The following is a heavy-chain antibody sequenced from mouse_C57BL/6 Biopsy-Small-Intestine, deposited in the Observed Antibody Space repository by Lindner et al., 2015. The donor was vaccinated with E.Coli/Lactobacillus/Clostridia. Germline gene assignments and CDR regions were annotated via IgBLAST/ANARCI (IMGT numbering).Heavy chain of an antibody. CDR3: ARVYYGIAMDY. CDR2: ILPGSGGT. Sequence: VQLQESGPELVKPGASVKLSCKASGYTFTSYDINWVKQRPGQGLEWIGEILPGSGGTNYNEKFKGKATLTADKSSSTAYMQLSSLTSEDSAVYFCARVYYGIAMDYWGQGTSVTVSS. J-gene: IGHJ4*01. V-gene: IGHV1-66*01. D-gene: IGHD1-1*01. CDR1: GYTFTSYD.